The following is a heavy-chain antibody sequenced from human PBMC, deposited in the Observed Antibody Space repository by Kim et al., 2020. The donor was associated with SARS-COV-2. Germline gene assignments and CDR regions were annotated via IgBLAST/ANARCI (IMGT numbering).Heavy chain of an antibody. CDR3: ARAEYDTTFLGVIRYYYG. Sequence: SETLSLTCAVYGGSFSGYYWSWIRQPPGKGLEWIGEINHSGSTNYNPSLKSRVTISVDTSKNQFSLKLSSVTAADTAVYYCARAEYDTTFLGVIRYYYG. D-gene: IGHD3-22*01. V-gene: IGHV4-34*01. CDR2: INHSGST. J-gene: IGHJ6*01. CDR1: GGSFSGYY.